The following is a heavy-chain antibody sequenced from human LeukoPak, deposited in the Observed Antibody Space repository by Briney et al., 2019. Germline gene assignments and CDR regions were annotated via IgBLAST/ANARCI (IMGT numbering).Heavy chain of an antibody. D-gene: IGHD4-17*01. CDR1: GGSISTGDYY. Sequence: SETLSLTCTVTGGSISTGDYYWSWIRQPPGKGLEWIGYIYYSGSTYYNPSLKSRVTISVDTSKNQFSLKLSSVTAADTAVYYCATNDYGDGMDVWGQGTTVTVSS. CDR2: IYYSGST. J-gene: IGHJ6*02. V-gene: IGHV4-30-4*01. CDR3: ATNDYGDGMDV.